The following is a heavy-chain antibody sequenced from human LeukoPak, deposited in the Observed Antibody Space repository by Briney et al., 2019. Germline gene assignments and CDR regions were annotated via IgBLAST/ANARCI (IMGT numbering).Heavy chain of an antibody. CDR2: IKYDGSEK. CDR1: GLSFSGQW. J-gene: IGHJ4*02. Sequence: PGGSLRLSCTASGLSFSGQWMNWVRHSPGQGLEWVANIKYDGSEKYYVDSVKGRFTISREDAKNSLSLQMDSVRPEDTAVYYCAFNNNFKYWGRGTLVIVSS. CDR3: AFNNNFKY. D-gene: IGHD1/OR15-1a*01. V-gene: IGHV3-7*01.